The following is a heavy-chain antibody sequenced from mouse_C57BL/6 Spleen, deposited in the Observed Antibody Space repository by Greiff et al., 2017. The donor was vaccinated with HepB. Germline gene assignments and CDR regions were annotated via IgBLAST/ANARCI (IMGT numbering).Heavy chain of an antibody. V-gene: IGHV5-9*01. J-gene: IGHJ1*03. CDR3: ARHPDGSSYGWYFDV. D-gene: IGHD1-1*01. CDR1: GFTFSSYT. Sequence: EVQRVESGGGLVKPGGSLKLSCAASGFTFSSYTMSWVRQTPEKRLEWVATISGGGGNTYYPDSVKGRFTISRDNAKNTLYLQMSSLRSEDTALYYCARHPDGSSYGWYFDVWGTGTTVTVSS. CDR2: ISGGGGNT.